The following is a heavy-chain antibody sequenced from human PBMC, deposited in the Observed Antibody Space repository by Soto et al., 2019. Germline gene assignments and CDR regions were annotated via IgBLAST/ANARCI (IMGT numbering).Heavy chain of an antibody. CDR2: IKRKTEGGIT. D-gene: IGHD3-16*02. CDR1: GFTFNNAW. Sequence: GGSLRLSCAASGFTFNNAWMSWVRQAPGKGLEWIGRIKRKTEGGITDYGAPVKGRFTMSRDDSKNTLSLQMYSLEPEDTAVYYCTTGIWGSYRSLDYWGQGTLVTVSS. V-gene: IGHV3-15*01. CDR3: TTGIWGSYRSLDY. J-gene: IGHJ4*02.